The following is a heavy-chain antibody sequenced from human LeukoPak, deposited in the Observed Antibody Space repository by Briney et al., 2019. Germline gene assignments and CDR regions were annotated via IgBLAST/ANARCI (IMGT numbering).Heavy chain of an antibody. Sequence: GESLKISCKGSGYTFTTYWIGWVRQMPGKGLEWMGIIYPGDSDTRYSPSFQGQVTISADKSNSTAYLQWSSLKASDTAMYFCARQGYSSGWFDFDYWGQGTLVTVSS. CDR2: IYPGDSDT. D-gene: IGHD6-19*01. CDR3: ARQGYSSGWFDFDY. J-gene: IGHJ4*02. CDR1: GYTFTTYW. V-gene: IGHV5-51*01.